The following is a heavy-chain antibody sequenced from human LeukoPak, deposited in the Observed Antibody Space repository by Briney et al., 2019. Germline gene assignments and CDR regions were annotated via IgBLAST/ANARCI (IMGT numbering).Heavy chain of an antibody. CDR1: GLTVNSNY. CDR2: IYSGGNT. J-gene: IGHJ4*02. D-gene: IGHD3-10*01. V-gene: IGHV3-53*01. CDR3: ARGRDMVQGVIMAY. Sequence: GGSLGLSCAVSGLTVNSNYMSWVRQAQGRGLEWVSVIYSGGNTYYADSVKGRFTISRDNSKNMLYLQMNSLRAEDTAVYYCARGRDMVQGVIMAYWGQGTLVTVSS.